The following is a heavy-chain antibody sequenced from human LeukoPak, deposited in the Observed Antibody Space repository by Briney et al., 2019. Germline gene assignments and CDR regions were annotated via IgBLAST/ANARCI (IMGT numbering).Heavy chain of an antibody. CDR1: GVTFCTYG. CDR2: IRFDGGAK. V-gene: IGHV3-30*02. CDR3: AKVLPLTFYYRDV. D-gene: IGHD4/OR15-4a*01. Sequence: PGRSLSLSCVASGVTFCTYGLHWVRQAPGKGLEWVAFIRFDGGAKSYAASVKGRFTISRDNSKNTLYLQMNCLRVEDTAMYYCAKVLPLTFYYRDVWGKGTTVTVSS. J-gene: IGHJ6*03.